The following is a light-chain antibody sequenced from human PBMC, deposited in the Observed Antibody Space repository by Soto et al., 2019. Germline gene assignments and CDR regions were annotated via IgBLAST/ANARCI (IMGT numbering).Light chain of an antibody. CDR3: QQYYSYPRT. CDR1: QGISSY. V-gene: IGKV1-8*01. J-gene: IGKJ2*02. CDR2: AAS. Sequence: AIRMTQSPSSLSASTGDRVTITCPASQGISSYLAWYQQKPGKAPKLLIYAASTLQSGVPSRFSGSGSGTDFTLTISCLQSEDFGTYYCQQYYSYPRTFGQGNKLEIK.